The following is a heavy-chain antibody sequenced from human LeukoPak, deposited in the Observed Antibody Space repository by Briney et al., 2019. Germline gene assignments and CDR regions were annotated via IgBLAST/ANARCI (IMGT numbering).Heavy chain of an antibody. CDR2: ISSSSVYI. CDR3: ARAGSGTYNLDY. D-gene: IGHD1-26*01. Sequence: GGSLRLSCAASGFTFSSYSINWVRQAPGKGLEWVSPISSSSVYIYYAHSLKGRFTISRDNAKNSLYLQMNSLRAEDTAVYYCARAGSGTYNLDYWGQGTLVTVSS. V-gene: IGHV3-21*01. J-gene: IGHJ4*02. CDR1: GFTFSSYS.